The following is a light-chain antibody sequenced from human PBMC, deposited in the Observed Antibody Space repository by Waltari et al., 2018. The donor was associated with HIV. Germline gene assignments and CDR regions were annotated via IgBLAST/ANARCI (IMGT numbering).Light chain of an antibody. V-gene: IGKV3-11*01. CDR3: RQRRNLRT. Sequence: ELVLTHSPATLSLSAGESPTLPSNDSQSVGTYIDWYQQQVGQAPRLRTYETSSRAPGILARFSGSGAGTHFTVTISSLEPEHFAVYYCRQRRNLRTFGQGTKLEIK. CDR1: QSVGTY. CDR2: ETS. J-gene: IGKJ2*01.